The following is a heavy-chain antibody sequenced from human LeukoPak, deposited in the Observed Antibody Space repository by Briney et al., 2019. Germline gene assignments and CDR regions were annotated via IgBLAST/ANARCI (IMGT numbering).Heavy chain of an antibody. CDR2: IMPIFGKV. D-gene: IGHD2-15*01. J-gene: IGHJ4*02. CDR3: ATDPTRVAHSY. V-gene: IGHV1-69*13. CDR1: VGSFNTRG. Sequence: SVKVSFKASVGSFNTRGIRWMRQAPGQALDWMGWIMPIFGKVNYAQKFQGRVTITADESTSTAYMELSSLRSDDTATYYCATDPTRVAHSYWGQGTLVTVSS.